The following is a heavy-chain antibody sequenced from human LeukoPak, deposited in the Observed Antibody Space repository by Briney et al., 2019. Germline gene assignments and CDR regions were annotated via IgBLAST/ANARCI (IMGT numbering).Heavy chain of an antibody. CDR2: IYHSGST. CDR1: GYSISSGNY. V-gene: IGHV4-38-2*02. Sequence: SETLSLTCTVSGYSISSGNYWDWIRQPPGKGLEWIGSIYHSGSTYYNPSLKSRVTISVDTSKNQFSLKLSSVTAADTAVYYCARTTMVRGTYYMDVWGKGTTVTVSS. D-gene: IGHD3-10*01. J-gene: IGHJ6*03. CDR3: ARTTMVRGTYYMDV.